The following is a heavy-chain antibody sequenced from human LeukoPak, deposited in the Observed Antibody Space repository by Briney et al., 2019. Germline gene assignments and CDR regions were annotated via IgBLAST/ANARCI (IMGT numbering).Heavy chain of an antibody. CDR2: VYYSGST. Sequence: SETLSLTCTVSGGSISGYYWSWIRQPPGKGLEYIGYVYYSGSTNYNPSLKSRVAMSLDTSKNQFSLKLTSVTPADTAVYYCAREAQGRSFPLYYFDYWGQGTLVSV. CDR3: AREAQGRSFPLYYFDY. J-gene: IGHJ4*01. CDR1: GGSISGYY. D-gene: IGHD2-8*01. V-gene: IGHV4-59*01.